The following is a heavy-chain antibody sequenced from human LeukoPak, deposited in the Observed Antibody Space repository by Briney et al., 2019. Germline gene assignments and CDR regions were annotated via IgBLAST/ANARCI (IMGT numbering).Heavy chain of an antibody. CDR2: ISGSGGST. Sequence: GGSLRLSCAASGFTFSSYAMSWVRQAPGKGLEWVSAISGSGGSTYYANSVKGRFTISRDNSKNTLFLQMNSLRAEDTAVYYCAKGRYYYDSSDAFDIWGQGTMVTVSS. CDR1: GFTFSSYA. J-gene: IGHJ3*02. CDR3: AKGRYYYDSSDAFDI. D-gene: IGHD3-22*01. V-gene: IGHV3-23*01.